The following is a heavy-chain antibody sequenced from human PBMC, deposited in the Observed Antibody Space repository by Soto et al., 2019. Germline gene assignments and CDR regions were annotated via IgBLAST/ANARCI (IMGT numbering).Heavy chain of an antibody. CDR2: ISGSGGST. Sequence: EVLLLESGGGLVQPGGSLRLSCAASGFTFSSYAMSWVRQAPGKGLEWVSAISGSGGSTYYADSVKGRFTISRDNSKNTLYLQMNSMRAEDTAVYYCAKGYYGSASYQGDAFDIWGQGTMVTVSS. V-gene: IGHV3-23*01. CDR1: GFTFSSYA. D-gene: IGHD3-10*01. CDR3: AKGYYGSASYQGDAFDI. J-gene: IGHJ3*02.